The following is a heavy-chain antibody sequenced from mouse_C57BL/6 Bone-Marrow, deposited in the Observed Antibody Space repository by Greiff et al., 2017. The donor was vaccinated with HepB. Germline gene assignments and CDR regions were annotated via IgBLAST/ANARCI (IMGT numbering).Heavy chain of an antibody. D-gene: IGHD1-1*01. CDR1: GFTFSSYA. V-gene: IGHV5-4*01. CDR3: ATLLLGNAMDY. J-gene: IGHJ4*01. CDR2: ISDGGSYT. Sequence: DVQLQESGGGLVKPGGSLKLSCAASGFTFSSYAMSWVRQTPEKRLEWVATISDGGSYTYYPDNVKGRFTISRDNAKNNLYLQMSHLKSEDTAMYYCATLLLGNAMDYWGQGTSVTVSS.